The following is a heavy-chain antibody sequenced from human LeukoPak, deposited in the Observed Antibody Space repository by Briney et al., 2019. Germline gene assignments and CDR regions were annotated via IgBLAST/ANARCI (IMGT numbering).Heavy chain of an antibody. V-gene: IGHV3-72*01. J-gene: IGHJ4*02. Sequence: GGSLSLSCAASGFTFSDHDMDWLPPPPGKAREWLGRPRNKANNKAKTYPTEYAASVKGRFAISRDESQNSLFLQMNSLRTEDTAMYYCAVWLEGVCYWGQGTLVTVSS. CDR3: AVWLEGVCY. CDR1: GFTFSDHD. D-gene: IGHD3-9*01. CDR2: PRNKANNKAKTYPT.